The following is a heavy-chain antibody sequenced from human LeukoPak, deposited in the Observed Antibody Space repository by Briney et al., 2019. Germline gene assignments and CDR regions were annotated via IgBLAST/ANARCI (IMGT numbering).Heavy chain of an antibody. CDR3: ARSMGSPEYHYYYYGMDV. D-gene: IGHD2/OR15-2a*01. CDR1: GYTFTGYY. CDR2: ISAYNGNT. J-gene: IGHJ6*02. Sequence: ASVKVSCKASGYTFTGYYMHWVRQAPGQGLEWMGWISAYNGNTNYAQKLQGRVTMTTDTSTSTAYMELRSLRSDDTAVYYCARSMGSPEYHYYYYGMDVWGQGTTVTVSS. V-gene: IGHV1-18*04.